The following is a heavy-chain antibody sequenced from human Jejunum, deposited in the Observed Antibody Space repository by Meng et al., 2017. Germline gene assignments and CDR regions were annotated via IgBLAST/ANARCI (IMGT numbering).Heavy chain of an antibody. CDR2: ISTTGKVI. CDR3: ARPSYFDP. V-gene: IGHV3-11*01. CDR1: GFTLSDFY. J-gene: IGHJ4*02. Sequence: GQLVGFGGGLVKPGGSLELSCAASGFTLSDFYMSWIRQAPGKGLEWVSFISTTGKVIYYADSVKGRFTVSRDNAKNSLFLQMDSLRAEDMAVYYCARPSYFDPWGQGTLVTVSS.